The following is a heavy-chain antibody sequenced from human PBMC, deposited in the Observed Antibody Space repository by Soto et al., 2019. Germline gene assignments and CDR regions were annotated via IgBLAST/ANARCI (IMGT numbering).Heavy chain of an antibody. CDR1: GFAFSSYG. J-gene: IGHJ5*01. D-gene: IGHD3-16*01. V-gene: IGHV3-30*03. CDR3: VSDGGSGHAPPPYS. CDR2: ISYDGSLQ. Sequence: QAQLVESGGGVAQPGRSLRLSCAASGFAFSSYGMHWVRQAPGTGLEWVAVISYDGSLQHYADSVKGRFTISRDNSKNLLFLKRRTWRVEHPVFFYCVSDGGSGHAPPPYSGGQETLVSVSS.